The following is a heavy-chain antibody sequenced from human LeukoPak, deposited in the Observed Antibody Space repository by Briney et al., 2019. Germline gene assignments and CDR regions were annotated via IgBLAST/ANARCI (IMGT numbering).Heavy chain of an antibody. Sequence: GESLTLSCKGSGYSFTSYWIGWVRQMPGKGLEWMGIIYPGDSDTRYSPSFQGQVTISADKSISTAYLQWSSLKASDTAMYYCARHGVTYYYDSSGYPHDAFDIWGQGTMVTVSS. CDR1: GYSFTSYW. CDR2: IYPGDSDT. CDR3: ARHGVTYYYDSSGYPHDAFDI. V-gene: IGHV5-51*01. J-gene: IGHJ3*02. D-gene: IGHD3-22*01.